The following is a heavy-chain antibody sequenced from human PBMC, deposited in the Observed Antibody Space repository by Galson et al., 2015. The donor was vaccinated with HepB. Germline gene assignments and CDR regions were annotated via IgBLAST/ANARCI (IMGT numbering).Heavy chain of an antibody. Sequence: SLRLSCAASGFTFSSYEMNWVRQAPGKGLEWVSYISSSGSTIYYADSVKGRFTISRDNAKNSLYLQMNSLRAEDTAVYYCARGGVVVATGYYYYGMDVWGQGTTVTVSS. D-gene: IGHD2-2*01. V-gene: IGHV3-48*03. CDR3: ARGGVVVATGYYYYGMDV. CDR2: ISSSGSTI. CDR1: GFTFSSYE. J-gene: IGHJ6*02.